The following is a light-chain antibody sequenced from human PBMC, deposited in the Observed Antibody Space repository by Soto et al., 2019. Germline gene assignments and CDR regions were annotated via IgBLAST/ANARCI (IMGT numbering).Light chain of an antibody. J-gene: IGKJ2*01. CDR3: QQYGNSPYT. CDR1: QSFIIIY. CDR2: DAS. Sequence: EIVLTQSPATLSLSPGERATLSCGASQSFIIIYLAWYQQKPGLAPRLLIYDASSRATGIPDRFSGSGSGTDFTLTISRLEPEDFAVYYCQQYGNSPYTFGQGTKLEIK. V-gene: IGKV3D-20*01.